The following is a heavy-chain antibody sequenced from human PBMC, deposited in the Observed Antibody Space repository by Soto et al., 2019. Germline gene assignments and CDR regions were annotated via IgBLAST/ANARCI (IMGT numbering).Heavy chain of an antibody. J-gene: IGHJ6*03. CDR3: ARAALWFGETRGGGDYYYYMDV. CDR1: GGSISSYY. CDR2: IYYSGST. V-gene: IGHV4-59*01. Sequence: SETLSLTCTVSGGSISSYYWSWIRQPPGKGLEWIGYIYYSGSTNYNPSLKSRVTISVDTSKNQFSLKLSSVTAADTAVYYCARAALWFGETRGGGDYYYYMDVWGKGTTGTVSS. D-gene: IGHD3-10*01.